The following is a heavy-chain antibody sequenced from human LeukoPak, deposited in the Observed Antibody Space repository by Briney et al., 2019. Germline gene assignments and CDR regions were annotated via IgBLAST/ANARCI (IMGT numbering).Heavy chain of an antibody. D-gene: IGHD3-10*01. V-gene: IGHV3-30*03. J-gene: IGHJ5*02. CDR3: ARDPGWVGYTFDP. CDR1: GFTFSSYG. CDR2: ISYDGSNK. Sequence: GGSLRLSCAASGFTFSSYGMHWVRQAPGKGLEWVAVISYDGSNKYYADSVKGRFTISRDNSKNTLYLQMNSLRDEDTAVYYCARDPGWVGYTFDPWGQGTLVTVSS.